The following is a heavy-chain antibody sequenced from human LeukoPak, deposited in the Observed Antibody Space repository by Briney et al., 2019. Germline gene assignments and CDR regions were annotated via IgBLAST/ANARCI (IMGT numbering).Heavy chain of an antibody. CDR3: AGGAIDNWNSGKLIDY. J-gene: IGHJ4*02. CDR2: INPNSGGT. Sequence: ASVKVSCKASGYTFSAYYLHWVRQAPGQGLEWMGWINPNSGGTNYAQKFQGRVTMTRYTSISTAYMELTNLGSNDTALYYCAGGAIDNWNSGKLIDYWGQGTLVVVSS. CDR1: GYTFSAYY. V-gene: IGHV1-2*02. D-gene: IGHD1-7*01.